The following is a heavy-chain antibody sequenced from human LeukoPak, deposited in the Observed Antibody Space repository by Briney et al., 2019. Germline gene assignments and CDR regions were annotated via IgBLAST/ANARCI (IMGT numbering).Heavy chain of an antibody. Sequence: SQTLSLTCTVSGGSISSGDYYWSWIRQPPGKGLEWIGYIYYSGSTYYNPSLKSRVTISVDTSKNQFSLKLSSVTAADTAVYYCARGIVGATLFDYWGQGTLVTVSS. D-gene: IGHD1-26*01. V-gene: IGHV4-30-4*01. J-gene: IGHJ4*02. CDR3: ARGIVGATLFDY. CDR2: IYYSGST. CDR1: GGSISSGDYY.